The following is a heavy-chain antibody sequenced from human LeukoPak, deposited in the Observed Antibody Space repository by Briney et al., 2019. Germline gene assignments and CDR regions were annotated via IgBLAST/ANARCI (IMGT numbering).Heavy chain of an antibody. Sequence: GGSLRLSCAASGFTFRSYEMNWVRHAPGKGLEWVSYISICDSTIYYADSVKGRFTVSRDNAKNSLYLQMSSLRAEDTAVYYCAREDSYGSEGFDFWGQGTLVTVSS. D-gene: IGHD5-18*01. CDR3: AREDSYGSEGFDF. V-gene: IGHV3-48*03. CDR1: GFTFRSYE. J-gene: IGHJ4*02. CDR2: ISICDSTI.